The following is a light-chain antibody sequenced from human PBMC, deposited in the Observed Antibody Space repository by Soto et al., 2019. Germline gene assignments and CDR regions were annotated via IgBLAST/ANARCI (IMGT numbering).Light chain of an antibody. V-gene: IGLV2-23*01. J-gene: IGLJ1*01. CDR1: SSDVGSSNL. Sequence: QSVLTQPASVSGSPGQSITISCSGTSSDVGSSNLVSWYQQHPGKAPKLIIFEGDRRPSGVSGRFSGSRSGNTASLTISGLQAEDETDYYACSPARSPTRYLSGPGTKVTV. CDR3: CSPARSPTRYL. CDR2: EGD.